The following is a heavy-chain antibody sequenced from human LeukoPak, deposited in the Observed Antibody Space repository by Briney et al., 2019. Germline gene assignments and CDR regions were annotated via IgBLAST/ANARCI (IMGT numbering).Heavy chain of an antibody. CDR2: IIPIFGTA. V-gene: IGHV1-69*13. CDR3: ARDQGIAAAGSDFYYYYGMDV. Sequence: SVKVSCKASGGTFISYAISWVRQAPGQGLEWVGGIIPIFGTANYAQKFQGRVTITADESTSTAYMELSSLRSEDTAVYYCARDQGIAAAGSDFYYYYGMDVWGQGTTVTVSS. D-gene: IGHD6-13*01. CDR1: GGTFISYA. J-gene: IGHJ6*02.